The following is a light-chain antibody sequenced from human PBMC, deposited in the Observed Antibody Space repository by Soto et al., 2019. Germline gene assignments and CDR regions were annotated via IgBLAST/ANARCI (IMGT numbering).Light chain of an antibody. CDR1: QTVGSD. J-gene: IGKJ2*01. Sequence: EIVMTQSPATLSVSPGERATLSCRASQTVGSDLAWYQQKPGQAPRLLIYVASTRAAGIPARFSGSGSGTEFTLTISSLQSEDFAVYYCQQYSDWPSFGQGTKLEIK. CDR3: QQYSDWPS. V-gene: IGKV3-15*01. CDR2: VAS.